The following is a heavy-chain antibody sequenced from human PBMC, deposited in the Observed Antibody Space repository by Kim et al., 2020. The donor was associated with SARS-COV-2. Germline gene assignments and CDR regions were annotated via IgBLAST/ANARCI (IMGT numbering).Heavy chain of an antibody. CDR2: IKQEGNQK. D-gene: IGHD6-19*01. Sequence: GGSLRLSCAASGFTFSSYWMTWVRQAPGKGLDWVANIKQEGNQKYYVDSVKGRFTISRDNAKNSLYLQMNSRRAEDTAVYYCARDGDLYSSGKDAFDIWGQGTMVTVAS. CDR3: ARDGDLYSSGKDAFDI. J-gene: IGHJ3*02. CDR1: GFTFSSYW. V-gene: IGHV3-7*01.